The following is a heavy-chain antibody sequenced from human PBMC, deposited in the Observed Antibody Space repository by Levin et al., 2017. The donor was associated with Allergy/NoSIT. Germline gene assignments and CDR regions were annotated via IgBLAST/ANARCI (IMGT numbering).Heavy chain of an antibody. CDR1: GFTFDDYA. V-gene: IGHV3-9*01. Sequence: GGSLRLSCAASGFTFDDYAMHWVRQAPGKGLEWVSGISWNSGSIGYADSVKGRFTISRDNAKNSLYLQMNSLRAEDTALYYCAKDMSSGSYGFRKKYYFDYWGQGTLVTVSS. J-gene: IGHJ4*02. D-gene: IGHD1-26*01. CDR3: AKDMSSGSYGFRKKYYFDY. CDR2: ISWNSGSI.